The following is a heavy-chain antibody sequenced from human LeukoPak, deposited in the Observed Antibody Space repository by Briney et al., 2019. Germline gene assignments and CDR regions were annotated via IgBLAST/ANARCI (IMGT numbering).Heavy chain of an antibody. V-gene: IGHV3-72*01. CDR1: GFTFSDHY. Sequence: PGGSLRLSCAASGFTFSDHYMDWVRQAPAKGLEWVGRIRNKANRYTTEYAASVKGRFTFSRDDSKNSLYLQMNSLKTEDTAMYYCARTSGSYSGGAFDIWGRGTMVTVSS. CDR3: ARTSGSYSGGAFDI. CDR2: IRNKANRYTT. D-gene: IGHD1-26*01. J-gene: IGHJ3*02.